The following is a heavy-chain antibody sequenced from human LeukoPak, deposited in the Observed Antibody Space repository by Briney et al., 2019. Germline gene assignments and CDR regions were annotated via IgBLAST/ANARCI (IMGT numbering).Heavy chain of an antibody. CDR1: GGSISSYC. CDR2: IYTSGST. J-gene: IGHJ3*02. V-gene: IGHV4-4*07. CDR3: ARDVSLITMVRGVNGAFDI. D-gene: IGHD3-10*01. Sequence: KPSETLSLTCTVSGGSISSYCWSWIRQPAGKGLEWIGRIYTSGSTNYNPSLKSRVTMSVDTSKNQFSLKLSSVTAADTAVYYCARDVSLITMVRGVNGAFDIWGQGTMVTVSS.